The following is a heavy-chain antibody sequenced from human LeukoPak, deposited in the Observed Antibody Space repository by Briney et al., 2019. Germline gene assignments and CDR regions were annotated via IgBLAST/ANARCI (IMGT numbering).Heavy chain of an antibody. Sequence: ASVKVSCKASGYTFTSYGISWVRQATGQGLEWMGWISAYNGNTNYAQKLQGRVTMTTDTSTSTAYMELRSLRSDDTAVYYCARVKPRWNWFDPWGQGTLVTVSS. J-gene: IGHJ5*02. D-gene: IGHD3-16*02. V-gene: IGHV1-18*01. CDR3: ARVKPRWNWFDP. CDR1: GYTFTSYG. CDR2: ISAYNGNT.